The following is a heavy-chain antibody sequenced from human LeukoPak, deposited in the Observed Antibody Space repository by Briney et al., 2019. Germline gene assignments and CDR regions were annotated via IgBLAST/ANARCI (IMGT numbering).Heavy chain of an antibody. D-gene: IGHD3-10*01. J-gene: IGHJ5*02. CDR1: GGSISSGDYY. CDR3: AREGPSGSGFDP. CDR2: IYYSGST. Sequence: SETLSLTCTVSGGSISSGDYYWSWIRQPPGKGLEWIGSIYYSGSTYYNPSLKSRVTISVDTSKNQFSLKLSSVTAADTAVYYCAREGPSGSGFDPWGQGTLVTVSS. V-gene: IGHV4-39*07.